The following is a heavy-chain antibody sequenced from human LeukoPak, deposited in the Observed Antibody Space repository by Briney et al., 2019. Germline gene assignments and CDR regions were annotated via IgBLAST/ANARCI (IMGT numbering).Heavy chain of an antibody. Sequence: PSETLSLTCAVYGGSFSGYYWSWIRQPPGKGLEWIREINHSGSTNYNPSLKSRVTISVDTSKNQFSLKLSSVTAADTAVYYCARREWLEFDYWGQGTLVTVSS. V-gene: IGHV4-34*01. CDR1: GGSFSGYY. J-gene: IGHJ4*02. CDR2: INHSGST. CDR3: ARREWLEFDY. D-gene: IGHD6-19*01.